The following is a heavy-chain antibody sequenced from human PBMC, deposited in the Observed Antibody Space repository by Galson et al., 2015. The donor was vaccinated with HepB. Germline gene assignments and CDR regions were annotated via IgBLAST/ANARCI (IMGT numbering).Heavy chain of an antibody. CDR2: IKSKTDGGTT. D-gene: IGHD5-18*01. V-gene: IGHV3-15*01. Sequence: SLRLSCAASGFTFSNAWMSWVRQAPGKGLEWVGRIKSKTDGGTTDYAAPVKGRFTISRDDSKNTLYLQMNSLKTEDTAVYYCTTDRGYSYGYLDAFDIWGQGTMVTVSS. J-gene: IGHJ3*02. CDR3: TTDRGYSYGYLDAFDI. CDR1: GFTFSNAW.